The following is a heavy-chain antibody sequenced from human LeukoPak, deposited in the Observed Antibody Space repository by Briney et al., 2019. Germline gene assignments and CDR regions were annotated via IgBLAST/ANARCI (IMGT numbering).Heavy chain of an antibody. V-gene: IGHV1-2*02. D-gene: IGHD6-13*01. CDR2: INPNSGGT. CDR3: ARGVSSVAAAGTGY. CDR1: GYTFTGYY. J-gene: IGHJ4*02. Sequence: ASVKVSCKASGYTFTGYYMHWVRQAPGQGLEWMGWINPNSGGTNYAQKFQGRVTMTRDTSISTAYMELSRLGSDDTAVYYCARGVSSVAAAGTGYWGQGTLVTVSS.